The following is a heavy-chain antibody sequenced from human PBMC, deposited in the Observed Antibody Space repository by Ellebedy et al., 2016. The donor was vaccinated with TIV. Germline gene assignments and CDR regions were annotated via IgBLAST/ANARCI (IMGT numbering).Heavy chain of an antibody. Sequence: GESLKISCAASGFSFSDYYMSWIRQAPGKGLEWVAVISYDGSIEYYADSVKGRFTISRDNSKNTLYLQMNSLRADDTAVYYCAREGSPLAAAGLSWGQGTLVTVSS. CDR2: ISYDGSIE. D-gene: IGHD6-13*01. J-gene: IGHJ5*02. CDR1: GFSFSDYY. V-gene: IGHV3-30*03. CDR3: AREGSPLAAAGLS.